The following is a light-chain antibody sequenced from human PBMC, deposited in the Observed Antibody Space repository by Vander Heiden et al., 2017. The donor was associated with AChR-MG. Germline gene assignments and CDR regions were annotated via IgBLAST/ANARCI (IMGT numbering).Light chain of an antibody. CDR2: GAL. Sequence: EIVMTQSPATLSVSPGERVTLSCRASQSVSSKLAWYQQKPGQAPRLLIYGALTRATDIPDRFSGDGSGTEFTLTISSLQSEDFAVYHCQQYDNWPSWTFGQGTKVEIK. CDR3: QQYDNWPSWT. J-gene: IGKJ1*01. CDR1: QSVSSK. V-gene: IGKV3-15*01.